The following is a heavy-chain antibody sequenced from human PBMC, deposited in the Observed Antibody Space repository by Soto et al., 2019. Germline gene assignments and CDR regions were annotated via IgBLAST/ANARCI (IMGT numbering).Heavy chain of an antibody. J-gene: IGHJ5*02. CDR3: VRDGAAYGSSPLWFGP. CDR1: GFTFSSYR. CDR2: ISSGSSYM. D-gene: IGHD6-13*01. Sequence: EVQLVESGGGLVKPGESLRLSCAGSGFTFSSYRMNWVRQAPGKGLEWVSSISSGSSYMYYADSVKGRFTVSRDNAKNSLFLQMNSLRAEETAVYFCVRDGAAYGSSPLWFGPWGQGTLVTVSS. V-gene: IGHV3-21*01.